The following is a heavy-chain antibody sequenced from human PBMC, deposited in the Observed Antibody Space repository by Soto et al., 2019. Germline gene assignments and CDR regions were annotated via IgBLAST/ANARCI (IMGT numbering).Heavy chain of an antibody. CDR3: AKDTRYGDYVRWFDS. CDR1: GFTFSSYA. V-gene: IGHV3-23*01. Sequence: EVHLLESGGGLVQPGGSLRLSCTASGFTFSSYAMTWVRQAPGRGLEGVSGITASGGRTYYADSVNGRFTISRDNSKCTLYLQLNSLRAEDTAVYYCAKDTRYGDYVRWFDSWGQGTLVTVSS. D-gene: IGHD4-17*01. J-gene: IGHJ5*01. CDR2: ITASGGRT.